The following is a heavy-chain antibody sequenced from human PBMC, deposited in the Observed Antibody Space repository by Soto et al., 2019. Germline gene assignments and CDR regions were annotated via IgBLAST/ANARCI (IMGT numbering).Heavy chain of an antibody. D-gene: IGHD2-2*01. CDR1: GFAFGSYW. Sequence: GSLRLSCAASGFAFGSYWMSWVRQAPGKGLEWVANIRQDGREKYYVDSVRGRFTVSRDNANNSLYLQLSSLRAEDTAVFYCASTSNGYFDNWGQGTLVTVSS. CDR3: ASTSNGYFDN. CDR2: IRQDGREK. J-gene: IGHJ4*02. V-gene: IGHV3-7*02.